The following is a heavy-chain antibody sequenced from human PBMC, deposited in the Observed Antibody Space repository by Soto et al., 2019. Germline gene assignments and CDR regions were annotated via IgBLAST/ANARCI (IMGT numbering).Heavy chain of an antibody. D-gene: IGHD2-8*01. CDR2: IYHSGRT. V-gene: IGHV4-38-2*01. CDR3: ARHEGNGNVWPLDY. Sequence: SETLSLTCDVSGYSLTTSYYWGWVRQPPGRGLEWIGSIYHSGRTNYNPSLRSRVTLSVDTSKNQFSLRLTSVTAEDTAVYYCARHEGNGNVWPLDYWGQGILVTVSS. CDR1: GYSLTTSYY. J-gene: IGHJ4*02.